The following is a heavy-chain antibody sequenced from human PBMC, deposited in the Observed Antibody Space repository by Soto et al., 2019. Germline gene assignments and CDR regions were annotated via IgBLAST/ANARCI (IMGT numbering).Heavy chain of an antibody. Sequence: SVKVSCKASGGTFSSYAISSVRQAPGQGLEWMGGIIPIFGTANYAQKFQGRVTITADESTSTAYMELSSLRSEDTAVYYCARSVSNTVTTVFDPWGQGTLVTVPS. CDR3: ARSVSNTVTTVFDP. D-gene: IGHD4-17*01. CDR2: IIPIFGTA. V-gene: IGHV1-69*13. CDR1: GGTFSSYA. J-gene: IGHJ5*02.